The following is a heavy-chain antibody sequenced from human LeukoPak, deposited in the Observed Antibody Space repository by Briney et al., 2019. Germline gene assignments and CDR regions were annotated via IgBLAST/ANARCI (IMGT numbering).Heavy chain of an antibody. V-gene: IGHV4-39*01. CDR3: ARQGPSSSSWSLYNWFDP. J-gene: IGHJ5*02. D-gene: IGHD6-13*01. Sequence: SETLSLTCTVSGGSISSSSYYWGWIRQPPGKGLEWIGSIYYSGSTYYNPSLKSRVTISIHTSKNQFSLRLTSVTAADTAVYYCARQGPSSSSWSLYNWFDPWGQGTLVTVSS. CDR2: IYYSGST. CDR1: GGSISSSSYY.